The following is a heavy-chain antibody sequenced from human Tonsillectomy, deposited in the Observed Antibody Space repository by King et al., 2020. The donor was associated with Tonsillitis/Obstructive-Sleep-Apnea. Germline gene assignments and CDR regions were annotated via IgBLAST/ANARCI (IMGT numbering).Heavy chain of an antibody. V-gene: IGHV4-59*01. Sequence: LQLQESGPGLVKPSETLSLTCTVSGGSISSYYWSWIRQPPGKGLEWIGYIYYSGSTNYNPSLKSRVTISVDTSKNQFSLKLSSVTAADTAVYYCARGTSQAEKDSSFYYYYMDVWGKGTTVTVSS. J-gene: IGHJ6*03. CDR3: ARGTSQAEKDSSFYYYYMDV. CDR2: IYYSGST. CDR1: GGSISSYY. D-gene: IGHD6-19*01.